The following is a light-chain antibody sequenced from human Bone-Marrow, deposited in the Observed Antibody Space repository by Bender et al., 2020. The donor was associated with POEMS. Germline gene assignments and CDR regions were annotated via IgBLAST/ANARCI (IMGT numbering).Light chain of an antibody. CDR3: SSYTSSSTWV. CDR2: DVS. Sequence: QSVLTQPPSVSGSPGQSITISCTGTSSDVGAYDYVSWYQQHPGKAPKFMIYDVSNRPPGVSNRFSGSKSGNTASLTISGLQAEDEADYYCSSYTSSSTWVFGGGTKLTVL. CDR1: SSDVGAYDY. J-gene: IGLJ3*02. V-gene: IGLV2-14*03.